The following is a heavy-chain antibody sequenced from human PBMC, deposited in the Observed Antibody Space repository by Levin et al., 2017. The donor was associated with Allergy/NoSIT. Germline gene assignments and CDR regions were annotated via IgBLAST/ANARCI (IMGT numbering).Heavy chain of an antibody. D-gene: IGHD3-22*01. CDR3: ARDLGRVYDSSFDY. Sequence: SETLSLTCTVSGGSVSSGSYYWSWIRQPPGKGLEWIGYIYYSGSTNYNPSLKSRVTISVDTSKNQFSLKLSSVTAADTAVYYCARDLGRVYDSSFDYWGQGTLVTVSS. J-gene: IGHJ4*02. CDR2: IYYSGST. CDR1: GGSVSSGSYY. V-gene: IGHV4-61*01.